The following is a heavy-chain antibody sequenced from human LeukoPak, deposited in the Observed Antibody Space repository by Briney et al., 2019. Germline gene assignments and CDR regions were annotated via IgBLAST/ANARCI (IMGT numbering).Heavy chain of an antibody. Sequence: ASVKVSCKASGGAFSSYAITWVRQATGQGLEWMGWMNPNSGNTGYAQKFQGRVTMTRNTSISTAYMELSSLRSEDTAVYYCARGSGYYDILTGYSDWGQGTLVTVSS. CDR3: ARGSGYYDILTGYSD. V-gene: IGHV1-8*02. D-gene: IGHD3-9*01. J-gene: IGHJ4*02. CDR1: GGAFSSYA. CDR2: MNPNSGNT.